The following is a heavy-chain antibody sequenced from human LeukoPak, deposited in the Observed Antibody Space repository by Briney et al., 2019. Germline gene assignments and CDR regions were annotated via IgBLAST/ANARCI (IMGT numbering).Heavy chain of an antibody. Sequence: LPGGSLRLSCAASGFTFSSYGMHWVRQAPGKGLEWVAFIWYDGSSKYYADSVKGRFTISRDNSKNTLNLQMNSLRAEDTAVYYCAKRDAAGTGSGSYYMDGWGKGTTVTVSS. V-gene: IGHV3-30*02. CDR3: AKRDAAGTGSGSYYMDG. J-gene: IGHJ6*03. CDR1: GFTFSSYG. CDR2: IWYDGSSK. D-gene: IGHD6-13*01.